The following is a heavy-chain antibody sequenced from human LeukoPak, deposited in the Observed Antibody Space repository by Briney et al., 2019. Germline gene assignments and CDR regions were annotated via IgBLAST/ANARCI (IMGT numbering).Heavy chain of an antibody. D-gene: IGHD3-9*01. V-gene: IGHV3-30*02. CDR3: AKDGGFDWLFPDYFDY. Sequence: GGSLRLSCAASGFTVSSNYMSWVRQAPGKGLEWVAFIRYDGSNKYYADSVKGRFTISRDNSKNTLYLQMNSLRAEDTAVYYCAKDGGFDWLFPDYFDYWGQGTLVTVSS. CDR1: GFTVSSNY. CDR2: IRYDGSNK. J-gene: IGHJ4*02.